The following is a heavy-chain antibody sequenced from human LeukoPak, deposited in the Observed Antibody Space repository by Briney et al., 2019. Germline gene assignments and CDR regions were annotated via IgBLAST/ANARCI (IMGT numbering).Heavy chain of an antibody. V-gene: IGHV1-69*13. D-gene: IGHD4-17*01. Sequence: ASVKVSCKASGYTFTSYGISWVRQAPGQGLEWMGGIIPIFGTANYAQKFQGRVTITADESTSTAYMELSSLRSEDTAVYYCARESSYGDYDLDYWGQGTLVTVSS. CDR1: GYTFTSYG. J-gene: IGHJ4*02. CDR2: IIPIFGTA. CDR3: ARESSYGDYDLDY.